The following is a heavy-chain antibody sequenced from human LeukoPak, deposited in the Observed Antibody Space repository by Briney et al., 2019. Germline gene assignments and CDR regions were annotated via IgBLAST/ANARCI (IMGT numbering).Heavy chain of an antibody. CDR3: ASRLNCSNTRCRNFPFAY. J-gene: IGHJ4*02. CDR1: GGTFSSYA. Sequence: ASVKVSCKASGGTFSSYAINWVRQAPGQGLEWMGGIIPIFGTANYAQKFQDRVTITADESTSTAYMELSSLRSEDTAIYYCASRLNCSNTRCRNFPFAYWGQGTLVTVSS. CDR2: IIPIFGTA. D-gene: IGHD2-2*01. V-gene: IGHV1-69*01.